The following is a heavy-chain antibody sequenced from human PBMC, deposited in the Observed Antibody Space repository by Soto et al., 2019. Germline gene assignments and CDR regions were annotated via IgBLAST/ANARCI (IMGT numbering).Heavy chain of an antibody. Sequence: GGSLRLSCAASEFSFSRYALNWVRRAPGKGLEWVSAISATGTTTYYADSVKGRFTISRDNSKRTLFLQMDSLSPEDTAVYYCATYSSPFDYWGQGTLVTVSS. CDR3: ATYSSPFDY. J-gene: IGHJ4*02. D-gene: IGHD6-13*01. CDR2: ISATGTTT. V-gene: IGHV3-23*01. CDR1: EFSFSRYA.